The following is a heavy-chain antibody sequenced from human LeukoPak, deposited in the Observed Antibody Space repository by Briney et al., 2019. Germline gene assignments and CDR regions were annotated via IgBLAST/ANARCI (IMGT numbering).Heavy chain of an antibody. V-gene: IGHV1-46*01. Sequence: ASVKVSCKASGYTFTSYYMHWVRQAPGQGLEWMGIINPSGGSTSYAQKLQGRVTMTTDTSTSTAYMELRSLRSDDTAVCYCARSTIFGVVVNDNWFDPWDQGTLVTVSS. CDR3: ARSTIFGVVVNDNWFDP. D-gene: IGHD3-3*01. J-gene: IGHJ5*02. CDR1: GYTFTSYY. CDR2: INPSGGST.